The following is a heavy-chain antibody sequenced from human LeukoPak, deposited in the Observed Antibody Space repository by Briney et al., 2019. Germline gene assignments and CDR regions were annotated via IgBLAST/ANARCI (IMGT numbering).Heavy chain of an antibody. CDR3: ARDDGSSVGLLDY. V-gene: IGHV3-30-3*01. Sequence: GGSQRLSCAASGFTFSSYAMHWVRQAPGKGLEWVAVISYDGSNKYYADSVKGRFTISRDNSKNTLYLQMNSLRAEDTAVYYCARDDGSSVGLLDYWGQGTLVSASS. J-gene: IGHJ4*02. D-gene: IGHD6-6*01. CDR2: ISYDGSNK. CDR1: GFTFSSYA.